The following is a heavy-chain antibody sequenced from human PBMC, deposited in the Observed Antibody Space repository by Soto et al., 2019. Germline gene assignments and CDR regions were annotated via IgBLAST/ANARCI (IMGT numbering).Heavy chain of an antibody. CDR2: ITNNGDYI. J-gene: IGHJ6*02. CDR1: GFNFSSYS. CDR3: ARSKSGSYPNYYYYYGMDV. D-gene: IGHD1-26*01. Sequence: KPVGSLRLSCAASGFNFSSYSMNWVRQTPGKGLEWVSSITNNGDYIYYADSVKGRFAISRDNAKSSLYLQMDSLRAEDTAVYYCARSKSGSYPNYYYYYGMDVWGQGTTVTVSS. V-gene: IGHV3-21*01.